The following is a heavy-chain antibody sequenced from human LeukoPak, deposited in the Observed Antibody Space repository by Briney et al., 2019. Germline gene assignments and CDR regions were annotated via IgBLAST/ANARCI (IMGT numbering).Heavy chain of an antibody. CDR2: ISSSSSYI. Sequence: GGSLRLSCVDSGFTFSTYSMNWVRQAPGKGLEWVSSISSSSSYIYYGDSVKGRFTISRDNAKNSLYLQMNSLRAEDTAVYYCARDSITMTVVVGDLDYWGQGTLVTVSS. J-gene: IGHJ4*02. CDR1: GFTFSTYS. V-gene: IGHV3-21*01. CDR3: ARDSITMTVVVGDLDY. D-gene: IGHD3-22*01.